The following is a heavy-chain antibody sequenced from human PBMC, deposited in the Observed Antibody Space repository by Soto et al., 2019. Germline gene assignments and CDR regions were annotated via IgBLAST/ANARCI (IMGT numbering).Heavy chain of an antibody. Sequence: SVNVSCKASGGTFSSYAISWVRQAPGQGLEWMGGIIPIFGTANYAQKFQGRVTITADKSTSTAYMELSSLRSEDTAVYYCARDMSGINRPHWCERSGQGTIVSVSS. V-gene: IGHV1-69*06. CDR2: IIPIFGTA. CDR1: GGTFSSYA. J-gene: IGHJ5*02. CDR3: ARDMSGINRPHWCER. D-gene: IGHD1-26*01.